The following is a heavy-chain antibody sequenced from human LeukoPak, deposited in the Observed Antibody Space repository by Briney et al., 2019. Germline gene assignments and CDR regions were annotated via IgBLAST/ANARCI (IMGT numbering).Heavy chain of an antibody. Sequence: GGTLRLSCAASGFTFSSYGMSWVRQAPGKGLEWVSAISGSGGSTYYADSVKGRFTISRDNSKNTLYLQMNSLRAEDTAVYYCAKDFEDTDAFDIWGQGTMVTVSS. D-gene: IGHD5-18*01. CDR2: ISGSGGST. CDR3: AKDFEDTDAFDI. V-gene: IGHV3-23*01. CDR1: GFTFSSYG. J-gene: IGHJ3*02.